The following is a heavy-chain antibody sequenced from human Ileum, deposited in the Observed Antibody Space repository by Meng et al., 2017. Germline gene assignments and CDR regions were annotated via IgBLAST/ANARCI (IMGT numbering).Heavy chain of an antibody. D-gene: IGHD2-21*02. J-gene: IGHJ4*02. CDR2: ISDSGGRT. CDR1: GFTFSNYP. V-gene: IGHV3-23*01. Sequence: GESLKISCAASGFTFSNYPMSWVRQAPGKGLEWVSVISDSGGRTYYTDSVKGRFSISRDNSKNTLNLQMNSLGAEDTAVYYCAISASCGGDCYPYYFDYWGQGTLVTVSS. CDR3: AISASCGGDCYPYYFDY.